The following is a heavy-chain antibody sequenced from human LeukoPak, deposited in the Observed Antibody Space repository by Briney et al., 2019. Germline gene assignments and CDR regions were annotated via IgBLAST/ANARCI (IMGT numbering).Heavy chain of an antibody. J-gene: IGHJ4*02. CDR2: MNPNSGNT. D-gene: IGHD2-2*02. Sequence: ASVKVSCKASGYTFTSYDINWVRQATGQGLEWMGWMNPNSGNTGYAQKFQGRVTMTRNTSITTAYMELSSLRSEDTAVYYSARWCSSTSCYKNNFDYWGQGTLVTVSS. V-gene: IGHV1-8*01. CDR1: GYTFTSYD. CDR3: ARWCSSTSCYKNNFDY.